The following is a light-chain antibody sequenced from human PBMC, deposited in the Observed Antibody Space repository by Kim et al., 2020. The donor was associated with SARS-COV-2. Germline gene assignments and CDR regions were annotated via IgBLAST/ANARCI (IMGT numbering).Light chain of an antibody. Sequence: EIAMTQSPAALSVSPGERATFSCRASQRVGAKLAWYQQKPGQAPRLLIYGASTRAAGVPARFSGSGSETDFTLIISSVQTGDSATYYCQQYHEWPQWTFAQATKVDIK. CDR3: QQYHEWPQWT. V-gene: IGKV3-15*01. CDR2: GAS. J-gene: IGKJ1*01. CDR1: QRVGAK.